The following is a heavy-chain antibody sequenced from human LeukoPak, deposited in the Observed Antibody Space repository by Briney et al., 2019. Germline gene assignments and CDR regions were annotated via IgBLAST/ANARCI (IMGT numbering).Heavy chain of an antibody. D-gene: IGHD3-10*01. CDR3: ARFRSGASYYFDY. J-gene: IGHJ4*02. V-gene: IGHV3-21*01. Sequence: PGRSLRLSCAASGFTFSSYSMNWVRQAPGKGLEWVSSISSSSSYIYYADSVKGRFTISRDNAKNSLFLQMNSLRAEDTAVYYCARFRSGASYYFDYWGQGILVTVSS. CDR1: GFTFSSYS. CDR2: ISSSSSYI.